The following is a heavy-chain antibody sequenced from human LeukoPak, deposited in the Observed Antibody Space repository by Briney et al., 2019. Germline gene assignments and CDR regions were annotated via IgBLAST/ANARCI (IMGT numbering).Heavy chain of an antibody. CDR2: INPNSGGT. V-gene: IGHV1-2*02. CDR3: MVVVAAKIAY. Sequence: ASVTVSCKASGYTFTDYHMHWVRQAPGQGLEWMGWINPNSGGTNYAQKFQGRVTMTRDTSISTAYMDLSSLYSDDTAVYYCMVVVAAKIAYWGQGTLVTVPS. D-gene: IGHD2-2*01. J-gene: IGHJ4*02. CDR1: GYTFTDYH.